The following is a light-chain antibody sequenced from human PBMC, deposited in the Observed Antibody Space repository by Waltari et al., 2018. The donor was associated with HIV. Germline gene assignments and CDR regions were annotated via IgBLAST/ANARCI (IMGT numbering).Light chain of an antibody. CDR2: LGS. Sequence: DIVLTQSPLSLPVTPGEPASLSFRSSQSLLHSNGYNYLDWYLQKPGQSPQLLIYLGSNRASGVPDRFSGSGSGTDFTLKISRVEAEDVGVYYCMQALQAPRTFGGGTKVEIK. J-gene: IGKJ4*01. V-gene: IGKV2-28*01. CDR3: MQALQAPRT. CDR1: QSLLHSNGYNY.